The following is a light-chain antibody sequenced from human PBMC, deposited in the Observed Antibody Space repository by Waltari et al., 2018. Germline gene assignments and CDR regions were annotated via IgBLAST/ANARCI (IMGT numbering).Light chain of an antibody. CDR3: SSYTSSDTYV. CDR2: EVR. V-gene: IGLV2-14*01. CDR1: SSDVGNYDY. J-gene: IGLJ1*01. Sequence: QSALTQPASVSGSPGQSITISCTGTSSDVGNYDYVSWYQQYSGKAPKLMIYEVRHRASGVVDRVSGSKSGNPASLTISGLQAEDEADYYCSSYTSSDTYVFGTGTKVTVL.